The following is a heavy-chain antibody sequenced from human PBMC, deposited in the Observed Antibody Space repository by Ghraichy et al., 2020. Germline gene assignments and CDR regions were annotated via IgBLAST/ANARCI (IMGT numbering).Heavy chain of an antibody. V-gene: IGHV3-23*01. J-gene: IGHJ4*02. D-gene: IGHD2-15*01. CDR1: GFTFSSYA. Sequence: GGSLRLSCAASGFTFSSYAMSWVRQAPGKGLEWVSAISGSGGSTYYADSVKGRFTISRDNSKNTLYLQMNSLRAEDTAVYYCAKSPTDIVVVVAANDYLDHWGQGTLVTGSS. CDR3: AKSPTDIVVVVAANDYLDH. CDR2: ISGSGGST.